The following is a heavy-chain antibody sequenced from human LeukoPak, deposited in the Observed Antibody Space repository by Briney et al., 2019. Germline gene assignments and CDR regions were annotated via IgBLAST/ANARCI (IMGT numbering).Heavy chain of an antibody. CDR3: AREWGHGDFDY. V-gene: IGHV4-34*01. Sequence: RTSETLSLTCAVYGGSFSVYNWDWIRQPPGNGLEWIGEINHSVSTNYNPSLKSRVTISVDTSKNHFSLRLSSVTAADTAVYYCAREWGHGDFDYWGQGTLVTVSS. CDR2: INHSVST. D-gene: IGHD1-26*01. J-gene: IGHJ4*02. CDR1: GGSFSVYN.